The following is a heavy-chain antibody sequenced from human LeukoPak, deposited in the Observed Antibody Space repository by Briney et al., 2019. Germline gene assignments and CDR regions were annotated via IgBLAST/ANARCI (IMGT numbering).Heavy chain of an antibody. V-gene: IGHV3-21*01. D-gene: IGHD6-13*01. J-gene: IGHJ4*02. CDR2: ISSSSSDI. Sequence: GGSLRLSCAASGFTFSSYAMSWVRQAPGKGLEWVSSISSSSSDIYYADSVKGRFTISRDNAKKSLYLQMNSLTAEDTAVYYCATSSSWGGYWGQGTLVTVSS. CDR3: ATSSSWGGY. CDR1: GFTFSSYA.